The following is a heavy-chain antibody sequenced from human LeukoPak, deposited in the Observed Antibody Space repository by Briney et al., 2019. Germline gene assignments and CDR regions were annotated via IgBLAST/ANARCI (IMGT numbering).Heavy chain of an antibody. Sequence: SVKVSRKASGGTFSSYAISWVRQAPGQGLEWMGRIIPILGIANYAQKFQGRVTITADKSTSTAYMELSSLRSEDTAVYYCATNIDGSGSYKASWFDPWGQGTLVTVSS. V-gene: IGHV1-69*04. D-gene: IGHD3-10*01. CDR1: GGTFSSYA. CDR3: ATNIDGSGSYKASWFDP. J-gene: IGHJ5*02. CDR2: IIPILGIA.